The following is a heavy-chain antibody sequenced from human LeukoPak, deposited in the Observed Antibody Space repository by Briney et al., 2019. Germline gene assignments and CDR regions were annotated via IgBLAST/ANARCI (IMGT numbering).Heavy chain of an antibody. CDR2: ISGSGGNT. CDR1: GITLSNYC. Sequence: PGGSLRLSCAVSGITLSNYCMSWVRQAPGKGLEWVSGISGSGGNTYYADSVKGRFTISRDNSKNTLYMQMTSLRAEDTALYFCAKRGVVMRVLLVGFHKEAYYFDSWGQGALVTVSS. V-gene: IGHV3-23*01. J-gene: IGHJ4*02. CDR3: AKRGVVMRVLLVGFHKEAYYFDS. D-gene: IGHD3-10*01.